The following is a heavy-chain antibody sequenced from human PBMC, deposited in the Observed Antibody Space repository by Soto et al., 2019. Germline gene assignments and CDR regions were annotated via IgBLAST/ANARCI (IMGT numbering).Heavy chain of an antibody. CDR3: AAATLVGWRGHYFYYYGVDV. CDR1: GFNFDYYV. V-gene: IGHV3-15*01. D-gene: IGHD2-15*01. Sequence: GGSLRLSCAASGFNFDYYVMHWVRQAPGQGLEWVGRIKSKTDGGTTDYAALVNGRFTISRDDSANTLFLQMNSLVTEDTAVYYCAAATLVGWRGHYFYYYGVDVWGQGTTVTVSS. J-gene: IGHJ6*02. CDR2: IKSKTDGGTT.